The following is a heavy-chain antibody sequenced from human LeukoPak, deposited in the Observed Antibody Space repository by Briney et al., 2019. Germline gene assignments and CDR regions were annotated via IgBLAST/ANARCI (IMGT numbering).Heavy chain of an antibody. J-gene: IGHJ4*02. CDR2: IWYDGSNK. V-gene: IGHV3-33*01. CDR1: GFTFSSYG. Sequence: GGSLRLSCAASGFTFSSYGMHWVRQAPGKGLEWVAVIWYDGSNKYYADSVKGRFTISRDNSKNTLYLQMNSLRVEDTAVYYCARHGGGGSGGNSGFDYWGQGTLVTVSS. D-gene: IGHD4-23*01. CDR3: ARHGGGGSGGNSGFDY.